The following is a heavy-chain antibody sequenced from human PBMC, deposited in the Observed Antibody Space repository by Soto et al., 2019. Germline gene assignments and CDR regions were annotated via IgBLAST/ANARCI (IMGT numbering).Heavy chain of an antibody. V-gene: IGHV3-21*01. Sequence: PGGSLRLSCTVSGFTFNSYGINLVRQAPGKGLEWVSSISNSDYTYYSDSVKGRFAISRDNAKSSVSLQMNTIRVEDTAVYYCAREDSIIITAVSDFWGQGPRGTV. CDR1: GFTFNSYG. CDR3: AREDSIIITAVSDF. D-gene: IGHD2-2*01. CDR2: ISNSDYT. J-gene: IGHJ4*02.